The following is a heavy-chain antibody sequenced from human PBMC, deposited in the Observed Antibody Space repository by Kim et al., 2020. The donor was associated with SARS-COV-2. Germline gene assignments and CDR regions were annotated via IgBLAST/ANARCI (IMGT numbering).Heavy chain of an antibody. CDR3: LGGFYFDY. J-gene: IGHJ4*02. V-gene: IGHV1-3*01. CDR2: GKRNT. D-gene: IGHD3-16*01. Sequence: GKRNTMYSQKFQGRVTFTTDTSARTAYMELSFLRSEDSAVYYCLGGFYFDYWGQGTLVTVSS.